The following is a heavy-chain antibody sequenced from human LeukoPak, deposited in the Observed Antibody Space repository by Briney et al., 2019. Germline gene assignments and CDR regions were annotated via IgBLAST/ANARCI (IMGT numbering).Heavy chain of an antibody. CDR3: AKDPRGGYSGSWYFYC. D-gene: IGHD5-12*01. Sequence: GGSLRLSCSASGFTFSSYVLSWVRQAPGKGLEWVSAISGTGDSIYYADSVKGRFTISRDNSKNTLYLQMNSLTAEDTAVYYCAKDPRGGYSGSWYFYCWGQGTLVTVSS. J-gene: IGHJ4*02. CDR2: ISGTGDSI. V-gene: IGHV3-23*01. CDR1: GFTFSSYV.